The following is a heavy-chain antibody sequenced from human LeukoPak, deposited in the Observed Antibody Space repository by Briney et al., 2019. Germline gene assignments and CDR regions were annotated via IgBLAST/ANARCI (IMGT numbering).Heavy chain of an antibody. D-gene: IGHD3-22*01. CDR1: GFTFSSYA. V-gene: IGHV3-30-3*01. Sequence: GRSLRLSCAASGFTFSSYAMHWVRQAPGKGLEWVAVISYDGSNKYYADSVKGRFTISRDNSKNTLYLQMNSLRAEDTAVYYCTRTPITMIVVVTTFDYWGQGTLVTVSS. CDR2: ISYDGSNK. CDR3: TRTPITMIVVVTTFDY. J-gene: IGHJ4*02.